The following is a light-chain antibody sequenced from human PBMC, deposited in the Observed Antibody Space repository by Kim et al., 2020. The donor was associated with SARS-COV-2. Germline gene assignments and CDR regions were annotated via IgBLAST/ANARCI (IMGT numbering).Light chain of an antibody. CDR3: NSRDSSGNHQV. CDR2: GKN. Sequence: ALRQTVRSTCQGDSLRSYYAIWYQQKPGQAPVLVIYGKNNRPSGIPDRFSGSSSGNTASLTITGAQAEDEADYYCNSRDSSGNHQVFGGGTKLTVL. V-gene: IGLV3-19*01. CDR1: SLRSYY. J-gene: IGLJ2*01.